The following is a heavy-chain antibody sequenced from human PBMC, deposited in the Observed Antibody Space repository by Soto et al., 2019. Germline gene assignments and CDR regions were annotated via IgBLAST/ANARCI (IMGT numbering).Heavy chain of an antibody. Sequence: GALRVACEAPVFSLRNYAMDWFREAPGKGLEWVGFIWESGRKNVDAVKGLFTISSDISKNTLYLQMNSLRAEDTAVYYCARDSGAAYSMDVWGQGTTVTVSS. CDR3: ARDSGAAYSMDV. J-gene: IGHJ6*02. CDR1: VFSLRNYA. V-gene: IGHV3-33*01. D-gene: IGHD1-26*01. CDR2: IWESGRK.